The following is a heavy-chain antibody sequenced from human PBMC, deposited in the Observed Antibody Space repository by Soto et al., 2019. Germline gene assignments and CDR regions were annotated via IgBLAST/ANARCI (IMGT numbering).Heavy chain of an antibody. CDR3: ARDLRGSYYDSSGYCDY. J-gene: IGHJ4*02. Sequence: PSEALSLTCTVSGGSISSYYSSWSRQPPGKGLEWIGYIYYSGSTNYNPSLKSRVTISVDTSKNQFSLKLGSVTAADTAVYYCARDLRGSYYDSSGYCDYWGQGTLVTVSS. CDR2: IYYSGST. V-gene: IGHV4-59*12. D-gene: IGHD3-22*01. CDR1: GGSISSYY.